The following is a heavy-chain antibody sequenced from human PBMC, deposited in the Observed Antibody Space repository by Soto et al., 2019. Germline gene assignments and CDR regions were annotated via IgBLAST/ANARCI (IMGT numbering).Heavy chain of an antibody. CDR3: ARHSSPYSYSDWFDP. CDR1: GDSISSNGYH. Sequence: QLQLQESGPGLVKPSETLSLTCTVSGDSISSNGYHWGWIRQPPGKGLEWIASVSYSWTTYYHPSLKSRVTISVDPSKNQFSLKLSSVTAADTAVYYCARHSSPYSYSDWFDPWGQGTLVTVSS. D-gene: IGHD1-26*01. J-gene: IGHJ5*02. CDR2: VSYSWTT. V-gene: IGHV4-39*01.